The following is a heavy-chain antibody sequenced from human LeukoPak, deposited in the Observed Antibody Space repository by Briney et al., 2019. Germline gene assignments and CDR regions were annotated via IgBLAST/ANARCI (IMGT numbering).Heavy chain of an antibody. CDR2: IYSSGST. CDR1: GGSISSYY. Sequence: SETLSLTCTVSGGSISSYYWSWIRQPAGKGLEWIGSIYSSGSTNYNPSLKSRVTMSVDTSKNQFSLKLSSVTAADTAVYYCARAAYDSSGYYYVADYWGQGTLVTVSS. V-gene: IGHV4-4*07. D-gene: IGHD3-22*01. J-gene: IGHJ4*02. CDR3: ARAAYDSSGYYYVADY.